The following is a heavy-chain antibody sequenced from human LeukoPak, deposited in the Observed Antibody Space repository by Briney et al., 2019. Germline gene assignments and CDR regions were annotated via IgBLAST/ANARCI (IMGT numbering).Heavy chain of an antibody. D-gene: IGHD3-22*01. CDR1: GFTFTTYW. J-gene: IGHJ4*02. CDR3: AKLGYYYDSSGYADY. V-gene: IGHV3-7*03. CDR2: MKPDGSEI. Sequence: GGSLRLSCAASGFTFTTYWMSWVRQAPGKGLEWVANMKPDGSEIFYVDSVKGRFTISRDNSKNTLYLQMNSLRAEDTAVYYCAKLGYYYDSSGYADYWGQGTLVTVSS.